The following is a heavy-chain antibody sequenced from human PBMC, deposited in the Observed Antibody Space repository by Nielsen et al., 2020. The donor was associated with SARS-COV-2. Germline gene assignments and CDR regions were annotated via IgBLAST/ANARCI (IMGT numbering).Heavy chain of an antibody. CDR2: ISRKSGTI. D-gene: IGHD6-19*01. Sequence: SMRLSRAPSGFTLDDYAIHWVRQAPRECLEWVAGISRKSGTITYADSVEGRFTISRDNAKNSLYVQMNSLRAEDTALYSCARGITPLVAVAGMDYFDYWGQGTLVTVSS. V-gene: IGHV3-9*01. CDR3: ARGITPLVAVAGMDYFDY. CDR1: GFTLDDYA. J-gene: IGHJ4*02.